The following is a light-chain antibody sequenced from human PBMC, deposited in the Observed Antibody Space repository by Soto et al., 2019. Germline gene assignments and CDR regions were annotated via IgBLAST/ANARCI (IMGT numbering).Light chain of an antibody. CDR2: DAS. V-gene: IGKV3-11*01. CDR1: QSVSSY. CDR3: QQRDNWPT. Sequence: EIVLTQSPATLSLSPGERATLSCRASQSVSSYLVWYQQKPGQAPRRLIFDASNRATGIPARFSGSGSGTDFTLTISSLEPEDFAVYYCQQRDNWPTFGQGTRLEIK. J-gene: IGKJ5*01.